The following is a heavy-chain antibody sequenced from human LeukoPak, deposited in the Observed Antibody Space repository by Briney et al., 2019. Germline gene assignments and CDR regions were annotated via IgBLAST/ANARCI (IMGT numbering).Heavy chain of an antibody. CDR3: ARVGRYYDFWSGIDI. Sequence: GGSLRLSCSASGFTFSRHGMHWVRQAPGKGLEWVTLISNTGTITYYADSVQGRFTISRDNSNNTLCLQMNSLRAEDTAVYYCARVGRYYDFWSGIDIWGQGTMVTVSS. D-gene: IGHD3-3*01. V-gene: IGHV3-30*03. CDR1: GFTFSRHG. J-gene: IGHJ3*02. CDR2: ISNTGTIT.